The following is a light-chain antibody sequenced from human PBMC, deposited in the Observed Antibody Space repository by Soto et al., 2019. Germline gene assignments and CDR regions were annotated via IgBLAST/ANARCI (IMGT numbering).Light chain of an antibody. CDR1: QTISSW. CDR2: DAS. V-gene: IGKV1-5*01. Sequence: MNNSAATVSGKVGDRVTITCRASQTISSWLAWYQQKPGKAPNLLIYDASSLESGVPARFSGGGSGTEFTLTISSLQPDDFSTFYCQQYNNYPWPFGQGTKVDIK. J-gene: IGKJ1*01. CDR3: QQYNNYPWP.